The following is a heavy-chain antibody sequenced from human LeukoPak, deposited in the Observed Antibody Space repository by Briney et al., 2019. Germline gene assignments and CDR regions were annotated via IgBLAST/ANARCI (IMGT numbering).Heavy chain of an antibody. CDR3: AREAATPLFVWFDP. J-gene: IGHJ5*02. D-gene: IGHD2-15*01. Sequence: SQTLSLTCTVSGGSISSGSYYWSWIRQPAGKGLEWIGRIYTSGSTNYNPSLKSRVTISVDTSKNQFSLKLSSVTAADTAVYYCAREAATPLFVWFDPWGQGTLVTVSS. CDR2: IYTSGST. V-gene: IGHV4-61*02. CDR1: GGSISSGSYY.